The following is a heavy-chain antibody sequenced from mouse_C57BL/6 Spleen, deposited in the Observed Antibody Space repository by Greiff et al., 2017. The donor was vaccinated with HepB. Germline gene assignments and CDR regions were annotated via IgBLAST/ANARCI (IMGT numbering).Heavy chain of an antibody. Sequence: QVQLQQSGAELVRPGTSVKVSCKASGYAFTNYLIEWVKQRPGQGLEWIGVFNPGSGGTNYNEKFKGKATLTADKSSSTAYMQLSSLTSEDSAVYFCARSLIYDGYDDYFDYWGQGTTLTVSS. V-gene: IGHV1-54*01. CDR1: GYAFTNYL. CDR2: FNPGSGGT. J-gene: IGHJ2*01. CDR3: ARSLIYDGYDDYFDY. D-gene: IGHD2-3*01.